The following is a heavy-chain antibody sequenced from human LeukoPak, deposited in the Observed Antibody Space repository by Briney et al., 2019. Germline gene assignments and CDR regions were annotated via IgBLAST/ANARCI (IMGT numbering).Heavy chain of an antibody. J-gene: IGHJ6*03. CDR1: GDSISTSGYY. D-gene: IGHD6-13*01. Sequence: SETLSLTCTVSGDSISTSGYYWGWIRQPPGKGLEWIGYIYYSGSTNYNPSLKSRVTISVDTSKNQFSLKLSSVTAADTAVYYCARGVTNSSSWYDYYYYYMDVWGKGTTVTISS. V-gene: IGHV4-61*05. CDR2: IYYSGST. CDR3: ARGVTNSSSWYDYYYYYMDV.